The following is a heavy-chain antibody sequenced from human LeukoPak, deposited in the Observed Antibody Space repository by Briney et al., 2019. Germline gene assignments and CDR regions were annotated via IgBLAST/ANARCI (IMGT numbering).Heavy chain of an antibody. CDR2: ISGSGGVT. J-gene: IGHJ3*02. D-gene: IGHD2-2*01. CDR1: RFTFSNYA. CDR3: AKSTHSYCTHTFDI. V-gene: IGHV3-23*01. Sequence: GGSLILSCAASRFTFSNYAMSWVRQAPAEGLEWVASISGSGGVTYSADSVKGRVTISRDNSRNTLYLQLNSLRAEDTAVYYCAKSTHSYCTHTFDIWGQGTLVIVSS.